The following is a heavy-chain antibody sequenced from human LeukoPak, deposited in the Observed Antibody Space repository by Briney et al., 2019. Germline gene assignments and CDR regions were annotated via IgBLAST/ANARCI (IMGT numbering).Heavy chain of an antibody. CDR3: VTGHYDSRMYFDL. Sequence: PGGSLGLSCTASGFTFSTYWIHWVRQAPGKGLVWVSQIKFDGTLASYADSVKGRFTISRDNANNTLYLQMNSLGTEDTAVYYCVTGHYDSRMYFDLWGRGTLVTVSS. CDR1: GFTFSTYW. J-gene: IGHJ2*01. CDR2: IKFDGTLA. D-gene: IGHD3-16*01. V-gene: IGHV3-74*01.